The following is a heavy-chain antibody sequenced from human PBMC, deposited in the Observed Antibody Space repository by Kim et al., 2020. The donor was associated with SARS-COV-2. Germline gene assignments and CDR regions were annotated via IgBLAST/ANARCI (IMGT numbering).Heavy chain of an antibody. J-gene: IGHJ5*02. V-gene: IGHV4-30-2*04. CDR3: ARDRILGATTTWCDP. Sequence: PSLSRRVPISVDTSKNQFSLKLSSVTAAATAVYYCARDRILGATTTWCDPWGQGTLVTVSS. D-gene: IGHD1-26*01.